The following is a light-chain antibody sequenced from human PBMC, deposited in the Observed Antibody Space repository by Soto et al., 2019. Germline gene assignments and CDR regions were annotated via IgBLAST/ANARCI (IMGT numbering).Light chain of an antibody. CDR1: SSNIGSNT. J-gene: IGLJ1*01. V-gene: IGLV1-44*01. Sequence: QSVLTQPPSASGTPGQRVTISCYGSSSNIGSNTVTWYQQLPGTAPILLIYSNNLRPSGVPDRFSGSRSGTSASLAISGLQSEDEADYYCATWDDSLNGYVFGSGTKLTVL. CDR3: ATWDDSLNGYV. CDR2: SNN.